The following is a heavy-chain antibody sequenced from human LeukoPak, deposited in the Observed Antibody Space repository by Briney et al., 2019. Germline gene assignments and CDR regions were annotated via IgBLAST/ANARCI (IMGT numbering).Heavy chain of an antibody. CDR1: GFTFSSYG. Sequence: GGSLKLSCAASGFTFSSYGMHGVRQAPGKGLEWVEVIWYDGSNKYYAVSVKGRFTISRDNSKNTLYLQMNSLRAEDTAVYYCARDSGPFRVSSSWKDWFEPWGQGTLVTVSS. CDR2: IWYDGSNK. D-gene: IGHD6-13*01. CDR3: ARDSGPFRVSSSWKDWFEP. V-gene: IGHV3-33*01. J-gene: IGHJ5*02.